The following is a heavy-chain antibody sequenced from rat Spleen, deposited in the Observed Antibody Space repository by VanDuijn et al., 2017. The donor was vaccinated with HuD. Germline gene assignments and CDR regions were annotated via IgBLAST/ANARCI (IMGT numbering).Heavy chain of an antibody. V-gene: IGHV5-7*01. Sequence: EVQLVESGGDLVQPGRSLKLSCAASGFTFSDYNMAWVRQTPKKGLEWVATISYDGSGTFYRDSVKGRFTISRDNARITLYLQMDSLRSEDTATYYCAIHGGLRNWFDSWGQGTLVTVSS. D-gene: IGHD1-11*01. J-gene: IGHJ3*01. CDR2: ISYDGSGT. CDR1: GFTFSDYN. CDR3: AIHGGLRNWFDS.